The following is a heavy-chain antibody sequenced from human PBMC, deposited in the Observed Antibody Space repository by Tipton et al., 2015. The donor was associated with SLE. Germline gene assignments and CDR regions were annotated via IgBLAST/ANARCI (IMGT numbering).Heavy chain of an antibody. CDR2: IWYDGSNK. Sequence: SLRLSCAASGFTFSSYGMHWVRRAPGKGLEWVAVIWYDGSNKYYADSVKGRFTISRDNSKNTLYLQMNSLRAEDTAVYYCAKGSSLVVVEGEYFQHWGQGTLVTVSS. J-gene: IGHJ1*01. D-gene: IGHD2-15*01. CDR3: AKGSSLVVVEGEYFQH. CDR1: GFTFSSYG. V-gene: IGHV3-33*06.